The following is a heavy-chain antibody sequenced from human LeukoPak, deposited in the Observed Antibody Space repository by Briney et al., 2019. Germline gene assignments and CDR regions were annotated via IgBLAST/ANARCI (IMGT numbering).Heavy chain of an antibody. CDR2: IKQDGSEK. CDR1: GFTFSSYW. D-gene: IGHD3-10*01. Sequence: GGSLRLSCAASGFTFSSYWMSWVRQAPGKGLEWVANIKQDGSEKYYVDSVKGRFTISRDNAKNSLYLQMNSMRAEDTAVYYCARPGRITMVRGVILTYYFDYWGQGTLVTVSS. CDR3: ARPGRITMVRGVILTYYFDY. J-gene: IGHJ4*02. V-gene: IGHV3-7*01.